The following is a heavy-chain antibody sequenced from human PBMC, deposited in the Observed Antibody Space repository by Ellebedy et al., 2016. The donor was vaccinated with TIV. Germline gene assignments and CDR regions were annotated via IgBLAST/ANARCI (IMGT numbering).Heavy chain of an antibody. CDR2: INTNTGNP. CDR1: GYTFTDYD. D-gene: IGHD6-13*01. Sequence: AASVKVSCKASGYTFTDYDINWVRQAPGQGLEWMGWINTNTGNPTYAQGFTGRFVFSLDTSVSTAYLHISSLKAEDTAIYYCARAAAAGFFWYFDLWGRGTLVTVSS. V-gene: IGHV7-4-1*02. J-gene: IGHJ2*01. CDR3: ARAAAAGFFWYFDL.